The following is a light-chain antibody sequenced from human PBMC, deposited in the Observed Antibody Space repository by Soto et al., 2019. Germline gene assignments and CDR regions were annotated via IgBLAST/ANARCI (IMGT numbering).Light chain of an antibody. V-gene: IGKV3-15*01. J-gene: IGKJ1*01. CDR2: GAS. Sequence: EIVITQSPSTLSVSLGEGATLSCRASQSVSSNLAWYQLKPGQAPRLLIYGASTRATGIPARFSGSGSGTEFTLTISXLQSEDFAVDYCQQYNDWPTFGQGTKVDIK. CDR3: QQYNDWPT. CDR1: QSVSSN.